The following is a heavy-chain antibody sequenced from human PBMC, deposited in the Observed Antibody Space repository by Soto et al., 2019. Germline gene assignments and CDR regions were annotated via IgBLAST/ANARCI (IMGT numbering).Heavy chain of an antibody. J-gene: IGHJ4*02. V-gene: IGHV3-7*03. CDR3: ARDMGPSGAYGY. CDR2: IDPAGSQK. D-gene: IGHD1-26*01. Sequence: EVQLVDSGGDLVQPGGSLRLSCAASGFTFSTYWMSWVRQAPGKGLEWVANIDPAGSQKYYVDYVKGRFTISRDNAKNSLYLQMNSLRAEHTAVYYCARDMGPSGAYGYWGQGTLVTVSS. CDR1: GFTFSTYW.